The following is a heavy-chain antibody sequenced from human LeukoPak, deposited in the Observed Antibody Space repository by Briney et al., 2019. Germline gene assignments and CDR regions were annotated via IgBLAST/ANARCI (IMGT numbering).Heavy chain of an antibody. J-gene: IGHJ3*02. D-gene: IGHD1-26*01. CDR2: ISSNSRTI. Sequence: GGSLRLSCAASGFVFSSHSMDWVRQAPGKGLEWVSYISSNSRTIYYADSVKGRFTISRDNAKNSLYLQMSSLSAEDTAVYYCAGTFSHSGTYFGAFDMWGQGTMVTVSS. V-gene: IGHV3-48*04. CDR1: GFVFSSHS. CDR3: AGTFSHSGTYFGAFDM.